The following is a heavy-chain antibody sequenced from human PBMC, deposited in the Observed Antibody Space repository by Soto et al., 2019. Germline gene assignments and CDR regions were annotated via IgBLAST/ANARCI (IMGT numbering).Heavy chain of an antibody. Sequence: PGGSLRLSCAASGFTVSSNYMSWVRQAPGKGLKWVSVIYSGGSTYYADSVKGRFTISRDNSKNTLYLQMYSLRAEDTAVYYCAAGVGDRYYRYCTNGVCPDAFDIWGQGTMVTVSS. CDR3: AAGVGDRYYRYCTNGVCPDAFDI. D-gene: IGHD2-8*01. V-gene: IGHV3-66*01. CDR2: IYSGGST. J-gene: IGHJ3*02. CDR1: GFTVSSNY.